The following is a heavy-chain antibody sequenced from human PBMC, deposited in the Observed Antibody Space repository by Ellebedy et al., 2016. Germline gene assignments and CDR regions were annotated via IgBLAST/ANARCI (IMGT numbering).Heavy chain of an antibody. D-gene: IGHD5-18*01. Sequence: GESLKISCAASGFLFSRYGIHWVRQAPGKGLEWVASISDDGTDETYGDSVKGRFSISRDNSKNRVYLHMSSLRVEDTAVYSCAKVRSPDLYYSYDLDVWGQGTTVTVSS. CDR1: GFLFSRYG. V-gene: IGHV3-30*18. CDR3: AKVRSPDLYYSYDLDV. J-gene: IGHJ6*02. CDR2: ISDDGTDE.